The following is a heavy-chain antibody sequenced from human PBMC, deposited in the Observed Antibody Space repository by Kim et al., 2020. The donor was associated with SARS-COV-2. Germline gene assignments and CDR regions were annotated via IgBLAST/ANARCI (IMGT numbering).Heavy chain of an antibody. V-gene: IGHV4-59*09. CDR3: ARGPYYYDSSGFYYDH. D-gene: IGHD3-22*01. Sequence: LQRRVTISVDTSKNQFSLKLSSVIAADTAVYYCARGPYYYDSSGFYYDHWGHGSLVTVSS. J-gene: IGHJ5*02.